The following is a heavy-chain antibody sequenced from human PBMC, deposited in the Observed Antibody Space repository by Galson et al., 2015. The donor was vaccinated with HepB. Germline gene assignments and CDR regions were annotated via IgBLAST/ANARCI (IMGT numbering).Heavy chain of an antibody. V-gene: IGHV1-69*13. CDR3: ARDVGAARPRDYFYYYMDV. Sequence: SVKVSCKASGGTFSSYAFSWVRQAPGQGLEWMGGIIPIFGTPHYAQKFRGRITITADESTSTVYMDLSSLRSDEDTAVYHCARDVGAARPRDYFYYYMDVWGKGTTVIVSS. CDR1: GGTFSSYA. CDR2: IIPIFGTP. J-gene: IGHJ6*03. D-gene: IGHD6-6*01.